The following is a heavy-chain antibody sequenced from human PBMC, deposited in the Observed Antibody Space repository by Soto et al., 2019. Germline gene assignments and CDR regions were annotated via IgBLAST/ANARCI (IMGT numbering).Heavy chain of an antibody. CDR3: SRRARPDFYYKYF. CDR2: ISSNGVGT. Sequence: GGSLRLSCAASGFTLSGYAMDWVRQAPGKGLEYVSGISSNGVGTYYANSVQGRFTISRDNSKNTVYLQMGSLRPEDMAVYYCSRRARPDFYYKYFWGKGTTVTGSS. V-gene: IGHV3-64*01. D-gene: IGHD6-6*01. CDR1: GFTLSGYA. J-gene: IGHJ6*03.